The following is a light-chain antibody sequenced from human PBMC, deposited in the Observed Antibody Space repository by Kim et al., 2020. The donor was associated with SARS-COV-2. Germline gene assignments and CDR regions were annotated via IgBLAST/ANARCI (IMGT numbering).Light chain of an antibody. V-gene: IGKV1-39*01. Sequence: DIQMTQSPSSLSASVGDRVTITCRASQSISSYLNWYQQKPGKAPKLLIYAASSLQSGVPSRFSGSGSGTDFTLTISSLQPEDFATYYCQQSYSTTPRTFGGGTKVDIK. J-gene: IGKJ4*02. CDR3: QQSYSTTPRT. CDR2: AAS. CDR1: QSISSY.